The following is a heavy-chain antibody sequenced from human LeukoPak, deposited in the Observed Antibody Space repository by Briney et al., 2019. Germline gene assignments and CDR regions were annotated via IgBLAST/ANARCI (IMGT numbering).Heavy chain of an antibody. V-gene: IGHV3-23*01. J-gene: IGHJ4*02. CDR3: AKFGGATMA. Sequence: PGGSLRLSCAASGFTFSSYAMSWVRQAPGKGPEWVSAISHSGGTTYYADSVKGRFTITRDNSKNTLYLQMNSLRAEDTAVYYCAKFGGATMAWGQGTLVTVSS. D-gene: IGHD4/OR15-4a*01. CDR2: ISHSGGTT. CDR1: GFTFSSYA.